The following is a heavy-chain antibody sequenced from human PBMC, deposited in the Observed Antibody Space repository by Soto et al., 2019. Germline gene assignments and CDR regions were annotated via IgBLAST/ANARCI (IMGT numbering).Heavy chain of an antibody. J-gene: IGHJ4*02. Sequence: EVQLVESGGGLVQPGGSLRLSCVASGFTFNYYWMHWVRQAPGKGLVWVSRIQSDGSSPDYVDSMKGRFTISRDNAKNTLYLQMNNLRAEDTAVYYCARGGDPDYWGQGTLVNVSS. CDR1: GFTFNYYW. CDR2: IQSDGSSP. CDR3: ARGGDPDY. V-gene: IGHV3-74*01. D-gene: IGHD2-21*02.